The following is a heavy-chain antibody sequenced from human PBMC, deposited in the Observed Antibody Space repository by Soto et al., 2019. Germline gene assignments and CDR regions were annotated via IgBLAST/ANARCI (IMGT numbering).Heavy chain of an antibody. Sequence: PGGSLRLSCVASGFNFSDHGIHWVRQAPCQGLGLVAGISHGGSYKYYGDSVKGRFAISRDNSMSTVYLEMNSLRPDDTALYYCTRDNGDLVVVTARSGHGFDPWGRGTLVTVSS. V-gene: IGHV3-30*03. CDR1: GFNFSDHG. D-gene: IGHD2-21*02. CDR3: TRDNGDLVVVTARSGHGFDP. CDR2: ISHGGSYK. J-gene: IGHJ5*01.